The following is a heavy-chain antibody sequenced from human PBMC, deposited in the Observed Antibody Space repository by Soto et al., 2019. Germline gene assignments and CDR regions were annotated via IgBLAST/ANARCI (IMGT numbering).Heavy chain of an antibody. CDR3: ARDRDDFWSGLLFDP. CDR1: GFTFSSYG. J-gene: IGHJ5*02. D-gene: IGHD3-3*01. Sequence: QVQLVESGGGVVQPGRSLRLSCAASGFTFSSYGMHWVRQAPGKGLKWVAVIWYDGSNKYYADSVKGRFTISRDNSKNTLYLQMNSLRAEDTAVYYCARDRDDFWSGLLFDPWGQGTLVTVSS. CDR2: IWYDGSNK. V-gene: IGHV3-33*01.